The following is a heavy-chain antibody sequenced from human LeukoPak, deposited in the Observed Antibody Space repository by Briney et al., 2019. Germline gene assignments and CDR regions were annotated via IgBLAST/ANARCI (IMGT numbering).Heavy chain of an antibody. Sequence: GSLRLSCAASGFTFNNYAMTWVRQAPGKGLELVSSISASGVMTYYADSVKGRFTVSRDNSKNSLYLQMSSLTAADTAVYYCAKDRSIGTYYTFDHWGQGTLVTVSS. CDR3: AKDRSIGTYYTFDH. V-gene: IGHV3-23*01. D-gene: IGHD1-26*01. CDR2: ISASGVMT. J-gene: IGHJ4*02. CDR1: GFTFNNYA.